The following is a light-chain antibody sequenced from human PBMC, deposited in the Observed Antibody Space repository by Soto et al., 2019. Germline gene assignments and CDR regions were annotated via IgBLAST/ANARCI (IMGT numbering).Light chain of an antibody. CDR1: SSDIGGYTY. CDR2: DVS. Sequence: QSVLTQPRSVSGSPGQSVTISCTGTSSDIGGYTYVSWYQQNPGKAPKVMIYDVSKRPSGVPDRFSGSKSGYTASLTISGLQAEDEADYYCCSYAGSYTWVFGGGTKVTVL. J-gene: IGLJ3*02. CDR3: CSYAGSYTWV. V-gene: IGLV2-11*01.